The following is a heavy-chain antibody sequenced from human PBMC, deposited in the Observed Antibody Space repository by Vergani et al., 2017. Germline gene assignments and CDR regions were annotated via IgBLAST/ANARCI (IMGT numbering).Heavy chain of an antibody. CDR3: AKASPRNSGYDYLYYYHAMDV. Sequence: EVQLLESGGDLVQPGGSLRLSCAASGFTFNHYVMNWVRQAPGKGLEWVSGISGSGGSTYYAGSVKGRFTISRDSSKNTLYLQMNSLSAGDTAVYYCAKASPRNSGYDYLYYYHAMDVWGQGTTVTVSS. J-gene: IGHJ6*02. D-gene: IGHD5-12*01. CDR2: ISGSGGST. CDR1: GFTFNHYV. V-gene: IGHV3-23*01.